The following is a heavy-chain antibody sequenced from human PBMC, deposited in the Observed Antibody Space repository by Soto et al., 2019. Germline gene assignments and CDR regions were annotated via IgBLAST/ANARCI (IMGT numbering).Heavy chain of an antibody. CDR1: GFTVSSNY. CDR2: IYSGGST. CDR3: AKRGMYGDYCLDV. V-gene: IGHV3-66*04. J-gene: IGHJ6*04. D-gene: IGHD4-17*01. Sequence: PGGSLRLSCAASGFTVSSNYMSWVRQAPGKGLEWVSVIYSGGSTYYADSVKGRFTISRDNSKNTLYLQMNSLRAEDTAVYYCAKRGMYGDYCLDVWGKGTTVTVSS.